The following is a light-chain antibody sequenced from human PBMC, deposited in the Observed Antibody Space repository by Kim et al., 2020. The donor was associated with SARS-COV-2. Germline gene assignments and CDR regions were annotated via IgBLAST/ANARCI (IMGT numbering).Light chain of an antibody. CDR2: KAS. J-gene: IGKJ1*01. V-gene: IGKV1-5*03. CDR3: QQYNADQWT. Sequence: ASVGDRVTITCRASQSVYTWLAWYQQKPGKTPNLLIYKASYLQNGAPSRFSGSGSGTEFTLTINSLQPDDFATYYCQQYNADQWTCGQGTKVDIK. CDR1: QSVYTW.